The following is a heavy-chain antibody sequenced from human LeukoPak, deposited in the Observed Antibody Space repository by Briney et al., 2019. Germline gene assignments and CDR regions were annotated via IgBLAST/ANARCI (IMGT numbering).Heavy chain of an antibody. J-gene: IGHJ4*02. V-gene: IGHV1-18*03. CDR3: ARDLSYSSSWYPRFDY. CDR2: ISAYNGNT. CDR1: GYTFTSYG. D-gene: IGHD6-13*01. Sequence: ASVKVSCKASGYTFTSYGISWVRQAPGQGLEWMGWISAYNGNTNYAQMLQGRVTMTTDTSTSTAYMELRSLRSDDMAVYYCARDLSYSSSWYPRFDYWGQGTLVTVSS.